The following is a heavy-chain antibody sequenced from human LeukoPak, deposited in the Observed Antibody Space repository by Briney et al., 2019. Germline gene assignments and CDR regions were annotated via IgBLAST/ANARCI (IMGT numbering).Heavy chain of an antibody. Sequence: SVKVSCKASGGTFTSYAISWVRQAPGQGLEWMGRIIPILGIANNAQKFQGRVTITADKSTSTAYMGLSSLRSEATAVYYCARDLLGYSFDYWGQGTLVTVSS. V-gene: IGHV1-69*04. J-gene: IGHJ4*02. D-gene: IGHD5-18*01. CDR2: IIPILGIA. CDR3: ARDLLGYSFDY. CDR1: GGTFTSYA.